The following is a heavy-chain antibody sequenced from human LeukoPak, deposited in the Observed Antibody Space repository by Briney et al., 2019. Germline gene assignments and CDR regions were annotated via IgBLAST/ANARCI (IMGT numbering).Heavy chain of an antibody. CDR1: GFTFSNYG. D-gene: IGHD6-13*01. CDR2: IWYDGSNK. V-gene: IGHV3-33*01. Sequence: PGGSLRLSCAASGFTFSNYGMHWVRQAPGKGLEWVAIIWYDGSNKYYADPVKGRFTISRDNSKNTLYLQMNSLRAEDTAVYYCARDRDVYSSRWNRNFAYWGQGTLVTVSA. CDR3: ARDRDVYSSRWNRNFAY. J-gene: IGHJ4*02.